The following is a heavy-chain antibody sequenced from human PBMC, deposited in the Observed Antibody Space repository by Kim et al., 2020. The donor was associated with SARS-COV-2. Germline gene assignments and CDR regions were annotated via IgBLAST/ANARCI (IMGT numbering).Heavy chain of an antibody. J-gene: IGHJ4*02. CDR3: ASMVRGVD. CDR2: ISYDGSNK. CDR1: GFTFSSYG. D-gene: IGHD3-10*01. V-gene: IGHV3-33*05. Sequence: GGSLRLSCAASGFTFSSYGMHWVRQAPGKGLEWVAVISYDGSNKYYADSVKGRFTISRDNSKNTLYLQMNSLRAEDTAVYYCASMVRGVDWGQGTLVTVSS.